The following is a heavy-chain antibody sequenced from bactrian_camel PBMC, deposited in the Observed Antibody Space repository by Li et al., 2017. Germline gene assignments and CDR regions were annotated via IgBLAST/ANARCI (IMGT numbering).Heavy chain of an antibody. J-gene: IGHJ4*01. CDR1: GFTFSSYD. CDR2: SITADHKE. CDR3: SKDRSGTM. Sequence: HVQLVESGGGLVQPGGSLRLSCAASGFTFSSYDMNWVRQAPGKGVEWVASITADHKERYATSVEGRFTISRDNSARTLSLQLNSIKLEDTAMYYCSKDRSGTMRGEGTQVTVS. D-gene: IGHD1*01. V-gene: IGHV3S1*01.